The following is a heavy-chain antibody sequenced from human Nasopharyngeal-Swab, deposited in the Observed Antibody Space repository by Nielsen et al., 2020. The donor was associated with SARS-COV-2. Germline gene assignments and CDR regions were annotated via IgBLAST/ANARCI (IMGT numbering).Heavy chain of an antibody. CDR3: ARGYCSGGSCYRYYYYYYMDV. Sequence: VRQMPGKGLEWIRYIYYSGSTKYNPSLKSRVTISVDTSKNQFSLKLSSVTAADTAVYYCARGYCSGGSCYRYYYYYYMDVWGKGTTVTVSS. D-gene: IGHD2-15*01. V-gene: IGHV4-59*01. J-gene: IGHJ6*03. CDR2: IYYSGST.